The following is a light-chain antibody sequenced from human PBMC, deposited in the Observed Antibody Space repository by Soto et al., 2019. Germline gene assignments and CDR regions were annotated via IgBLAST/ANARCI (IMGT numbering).Light chain of an antibody. CDR2: EIN. J-gene: IGLJ2*01. CDR3: SSDTTTSTLI. Sequence: QSALTQPASVSGSPGQSITISCTGTSSDIGSYNFVSWYQQHPCKAPKLLIHEINNRPSGVSIRFSGSKSGNTASLTISGLQAEDEADYYCSSDTTTSTLIFGGGTKLTVL. V-gene: IGLV2-14*01. CDR1: SSDIGSYNF.